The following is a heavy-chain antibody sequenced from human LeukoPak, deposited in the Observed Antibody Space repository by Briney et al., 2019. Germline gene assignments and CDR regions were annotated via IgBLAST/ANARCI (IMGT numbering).Heavy chain of an antibody. CDR3: ARATGGYSSSEGWFDP. J-gene: IGHJ5*02. Sequence: PGGSLRLSCAASGFTFSSYSMNWVRQAPGKGLEWVSSISSSSSYIYYADSVKGRLTVSRDNAKKSLYLQMNSLRAEDTAVYYCARATGGYSSSEGWFDPWGQGTLVTVSS. D-gene: IGHD6-13*01. CDR1: GFTFSSYS. CDR2: ISSSSSYI. V-gene: IGHV3-21*01.